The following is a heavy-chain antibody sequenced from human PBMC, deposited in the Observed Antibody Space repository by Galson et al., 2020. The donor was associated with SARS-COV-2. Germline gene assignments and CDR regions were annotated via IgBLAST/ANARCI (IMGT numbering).Heavy chain of an antibody. CDR3: ARSIVRATSGYYFDY. V-gene: IGHV3-48*01. J-gene: IGHJ4*02. Sequence: GSLRLSCAASGLSLSGYGLNWVRQAPGRGLEWLSYITTSSSTIYYADSVKGRFTISRDNAKNSLYLQMNSLRAEDTAVYFCARSIVRATSGYYFDYWGQGTLVTVSS. CDR2: ITTSSSTI. CDR1: GLSLSGYG. D-gene: IGHD1-26*01.